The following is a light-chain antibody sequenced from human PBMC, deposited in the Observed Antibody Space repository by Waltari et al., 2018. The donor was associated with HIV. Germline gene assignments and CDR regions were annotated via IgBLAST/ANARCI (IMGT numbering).Light chain of an antibody. CDR1: QRVFLSSSNKNY. J-gene: IGKJ4*01. V-gene: IGKV4-1*01. CDR3: QQYYSPPLT. Sequence: DIVMTQTPDSLPVSLGERTTITCTSSQRVFLSSSNKNYLAWYQQKPGQPPKLLIYWASTRKSGFPDRFSGSGSGTDFTLTISSLQAEDVAVYYCQQYYSPPLTFGGGTKVEIK. CDR2: WAS.